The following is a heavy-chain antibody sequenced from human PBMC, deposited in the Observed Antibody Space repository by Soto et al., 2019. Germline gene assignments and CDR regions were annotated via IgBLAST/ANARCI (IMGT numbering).Heavy chain of an antibody. CDR1: GGSISSSDYY. CDR3: STSGFNYSYGMDV. CDR2: IYRSGRR. V-gene: IGHV4-30-4*01. J-gene: IGHJ6*02. Sequence: SETLSLTCTVSGGSISSSDYYWSWIRQPPGKGLEWIGYIYRSGRRYSNPSLKSRVSMSVDTSKNQFSLELSSVTAADTAVYYCSTSGFNYSYGMDVWGLGTTVTVSS. D-gene: IGHD3-22*01.